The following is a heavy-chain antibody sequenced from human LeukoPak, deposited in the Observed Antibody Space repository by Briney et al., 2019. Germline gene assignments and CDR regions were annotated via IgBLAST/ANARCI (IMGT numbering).Heavy chain of an antibody. V-gene: IGHV4-59*08. CDR2: INHSENT. J-gene: IGHJ3*02. CDR3: ARSISSGWYPDDAFDI. Sequence: SETLSLTCTVSGGSIDSYHWSWIRHPAGRGLEWIGEINHSENTNYNPSLKSRVTISVDTSKNQFSLKLSSVTAADTAVCYCARSISSGWYPDDAFDIWGQGTMVTVSS. D-gene: IGHD6-19*01. CDR1: GGSIDSYH.